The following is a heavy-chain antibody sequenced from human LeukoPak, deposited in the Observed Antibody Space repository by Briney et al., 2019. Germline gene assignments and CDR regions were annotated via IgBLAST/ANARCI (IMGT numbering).Heavy chain of an antibody. V-gene: IGHV4-61*05. CDR3: ARGESITIFGVVIPRNGMDV. CDR1: GGSISSSSYY. D-gene: IGHD3-3*01. J-gene: IGHJ6*02. CDR2: IYYSGST. Sequence: PSETLSLTCTVSGGSISSSSYYWGWIRQPPGKGLEWIGYIYYSGSTNYNPSLKSRVTTSVDTSKNQFSLKLSSVTAADTAVYYCARGESITIFGVVIPRNGMDVWGQGTTVTVSS.